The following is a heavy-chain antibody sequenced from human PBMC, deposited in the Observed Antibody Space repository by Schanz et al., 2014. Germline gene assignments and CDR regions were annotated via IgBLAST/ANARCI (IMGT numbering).Heavy chain of an antibody. J-gene: IGHJ2*01. V-gene: IGHV3-23*01. CDR1: GFTFSTSA. D-gene: IGHD2-21*02. CDR3: AKDLGVDCGDGCFNWYFDL. Sequence: EVQLLESGGGLVQPGGSLRLSCAASGFTFSTSAMSWVRQAPGRGLEWVSALSEGGGGTHYADSVRGRFTISSDSSKNTLYLQMSSLRADDTAVYFCAKDLGVDCGDGCFNWYFDLWGRGTLITVSS. CDR2: LSEGGGGT.